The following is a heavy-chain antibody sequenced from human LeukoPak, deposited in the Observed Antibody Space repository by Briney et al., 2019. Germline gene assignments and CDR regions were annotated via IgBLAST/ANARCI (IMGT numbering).Heavy chain of an antibody. D-gene: IGHD1-20*01. CDR2: ISGSGGST. CDR1: GLTFSSST. Sequence: GGSLRLSCAASGLTFSSSTMGWVRQAPGKGLEWVSSISGSGGSTYYADSVKGRFTVSRDNSKNTLYLHMNSLTFEDTAVYYCLGNWCWGQGTLVTVSS. CDR3: LGNWC. V-gene: IGHV3-23*01. J-gene: IGHJ4*02.